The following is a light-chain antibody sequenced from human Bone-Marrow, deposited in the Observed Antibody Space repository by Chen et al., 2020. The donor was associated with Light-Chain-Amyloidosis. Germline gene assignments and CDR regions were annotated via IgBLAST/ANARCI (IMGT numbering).Light chain of an antibody. V-gene: IGLV3-21*02. J-gene: IGLJ3*02. Sequence: SYVLTQPSSVSVAPGQTATIACVGNTIGSTSVHWYQQTPGQAPLLVVYDDSDRPSGITGRLSGSNSGNTATLTISRVEAGDEADYYCQVWDRSSDRPVFGGGTKLTVL. CDR2: DDS. CDR3: QVWDRSSDRPV. CDR1: TIGSTS.